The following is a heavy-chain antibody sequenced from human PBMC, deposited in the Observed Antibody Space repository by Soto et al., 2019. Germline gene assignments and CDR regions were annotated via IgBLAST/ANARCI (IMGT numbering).Heavy chain of an antibody. D-gene: IGHD2-15*01. CDR3: AKDTGRGGGSVFDY. CDR2: ISGSGADT. J-gene: IGHJ4*02. V-gene: IGHV3-23*01. Sequence: GPLRLSCAPPGFICSNYAMSWVRQARGKGLEWVSAISGSGADTYYTESVKGRFTISRDNFKNTLYLQMNSLRAEDTAVYYCAKDTGRGGGSVFDYWGQGTLVTVSS. CDR1: GFICSNYA.